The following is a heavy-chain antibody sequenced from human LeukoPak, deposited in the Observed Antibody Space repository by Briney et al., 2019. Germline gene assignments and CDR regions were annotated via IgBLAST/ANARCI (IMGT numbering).Heavy chain of an antibody. D-gene: IGHD6-13*01. J-gene: IGHJ6*03. Sequence: ASVKVSCKASGYTFTSYYMYWVRQAPGQGLEWMGWINPNSGGTNYAQKFQGRVTMTRDTSISTAYMELSRLRSDDTAVYYCATGVYSSTTLSPAARYYYYYYYMDVWGKGTTVTVSS. CDR1: GYTFTSYY. V-gene: IGHV1-2*02. CDR2: INPNSGGT. CDR3: ATGVYSSTTLSPAARYYYYYYYMDV.